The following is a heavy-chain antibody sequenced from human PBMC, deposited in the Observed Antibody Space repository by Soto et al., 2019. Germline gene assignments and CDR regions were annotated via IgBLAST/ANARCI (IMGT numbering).Heavy chain of an antibody. Sequence: SGPTLVNPTQTLTLTCTFSGCSLKSSGVGVAWIRQPPGEALEWLALVYWSDEKRYSPSLRNRLTISKDTSKNEVVLTLPNMDPLDTATYYCAHTEYYFATWTYYKVRWFDPWGQGILVTVS. V-gene: IGHV2-5*01. CDR2: VYWSDEK. CDR1: GCSLKSSGVG. CDR3: AHTEYYFATWTYYKVRWFDP. J-gene: IGHJ5*02. D-gene: IGHD3-10*01.